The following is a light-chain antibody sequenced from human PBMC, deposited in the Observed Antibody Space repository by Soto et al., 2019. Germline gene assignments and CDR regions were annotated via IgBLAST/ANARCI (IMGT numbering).Light chain of an antibody. J-gene: IGKJ1*01. CDR1: LSISSS. V-gene: IGKV1-39*01. Sequence: DIRMTQSPSSQSASVGDRITITCRASLSISSSLNWYQQKPGKAPRLLIYAASRLQSGAPSRFSGSGSGTDFTLTITSLQPEDFAPYYCQQRYSTHRKFGQGTKVDIK. CDR2: AAS. CDR3: QQRYSTHRK.